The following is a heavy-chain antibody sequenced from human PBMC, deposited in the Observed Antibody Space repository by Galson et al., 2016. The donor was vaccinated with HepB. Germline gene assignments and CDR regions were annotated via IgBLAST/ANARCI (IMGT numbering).Heavy chain of an antibody. D-gene: IGHD3-10*01. Sequence: QSGAEVTKPGESLKISCQASGYTFTTSWIAWVRQMPGKGLEWMGVIYPRDSDTRYSPAFKGQVTMSVDKSSNTAFLQWRGLQASDTAIYYCARLLLWFGGEPFDFWGQGTLVTVSS. CDR3: ARLLLWFGGEPFDF. CDR1: GYTFTTSW. CDR2: IYPRDSDT. J-gene: IGHJ4*02. V-gene: IGHV5-51*01.